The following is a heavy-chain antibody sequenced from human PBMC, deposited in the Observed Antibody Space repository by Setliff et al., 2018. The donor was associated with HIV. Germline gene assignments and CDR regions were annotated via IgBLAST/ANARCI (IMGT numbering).Heavy chain of an antibody. CDR1: GGSISSSSHY. V-gene: IGHV4-39*02. CDR2: IYYTGST. D-gene: IGHD3-3*01. CDR3: ARERLRFLEWLPLDY. J-gene: IGHJ4*02. Sequence: ASETLSLTCTVSGGSISSSSHYWGWIRQSPGKGLEWIGSIYYTGSTYDNPSLKSRVTMSVDTSKNQFSLKLSSVTAADTAVYYCARERLRFLEWLPLDYWGQGTLVTSPQ.